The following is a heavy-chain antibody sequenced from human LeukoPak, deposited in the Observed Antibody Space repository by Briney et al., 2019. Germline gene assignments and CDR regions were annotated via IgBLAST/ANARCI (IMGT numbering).Heavy chain of an antibody. V-gene: IGHV4-31*03. J-gene: IGHJ4*02. D-gene: IGHD2-2*01. CDR2: IYYSGST. Sequence: SETLSLTCTVSGGSISSGGYYWSWIRQHPGKGLEWIGYIYYSGSTYYNPSLKSRVTISVGTSKNQFSLKLSSVTAADTAVYYCARGGYQLLSVDYWGQGTLVTVSS. CDR1: GGSISSGGYY. CDR3: ARGGYQLLSVDY.